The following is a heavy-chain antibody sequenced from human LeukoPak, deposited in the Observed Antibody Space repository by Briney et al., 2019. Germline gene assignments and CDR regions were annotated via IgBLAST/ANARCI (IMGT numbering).Heavy chain of an antibody. D-gene: IGHD6-13*01. V-gene: IGHV3-7*01. CDR3: ARGSAGNDY. CDR2: IKQDGSEK. J-gene: IGHJ4*02. CDR1: GFTFSTYW. Sequence: PGGSLRLSCAASGFTFSTYWMSWVRQAPGKGLEWVANIKQDGSEKYYVDSVKGRSTISRDNAKNSLYLQMNSLRAEDTAMYYCARGSAGNDYWGQGTLVTVSS.